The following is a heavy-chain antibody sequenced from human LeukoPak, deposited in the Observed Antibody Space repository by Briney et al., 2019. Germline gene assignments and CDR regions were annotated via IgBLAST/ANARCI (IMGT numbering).Heavy chain of an antibody. V-gene: IGHV4-61*02. CDR1: GGSISSGNYD. Sequence: SETLSLTCTVSGGSISSGNYDWNWIRQPAGKGLEWIGRIFASGSTNYNASLKSRITISGDTSKNHFSLILTSVTAADTAVYYCARGMKDYTSSIGYWGQGTLVTVSS. CDR2: IFASGST. D-gene: IGHD2-2*02. CDR3: ARGMKDYTSSIGY. J-gene: IGHJ4*02.